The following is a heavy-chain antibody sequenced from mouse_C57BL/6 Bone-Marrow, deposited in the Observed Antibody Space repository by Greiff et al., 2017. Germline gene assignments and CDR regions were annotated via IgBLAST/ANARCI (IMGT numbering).Heavy chain of an antibody. CDR3: ARSGYFAWFAY. Sequence: QVQLQQPGAELVKPGASVRLSGKAFGYTFTSTWMHWVKQRPGQGLEWIGMIHPNSGSTNYNEKFKSKATLTVDKSSSTAYMQLSSLTSEDSAVYYCARSGYFAWFAYWGQGTLVTVSA. CDR1: GYTFTSTW. V-gene: IGHV1-64*01. J-gene: IGHJ3*01. CDR2: IHPNSGST. D-gene: IGHD1-3*01.